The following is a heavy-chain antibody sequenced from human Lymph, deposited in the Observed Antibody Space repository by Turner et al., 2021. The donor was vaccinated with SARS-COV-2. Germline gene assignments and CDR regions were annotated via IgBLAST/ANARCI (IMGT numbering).Heavy chain of an antibody. CDR3: ANNLYCGGDCYYIDY. V-gene: IGHV4-39*01. D-gene: IGHD2-21*02. Sequence: QLQLQESGPGLVKPSETLSLTCTVSGCSISSRSYYWGWIRQPPGKGLEWIGSIYYSGSTYYNPSLKSRVTISVDTSKNQFSLMLSSVTAADTAVYYCANNLYCGGDCYYIDYWGQGTLVTVSS. CDR2: IYYSGST. CDR1: GCSISSRSYY. J-gene: IGHJ4*02.